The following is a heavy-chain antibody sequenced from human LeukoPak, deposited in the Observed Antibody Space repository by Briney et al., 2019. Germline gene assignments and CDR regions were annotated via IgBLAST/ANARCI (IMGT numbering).Heavy chain of an antibody. Sequence: GGSLRLSCAASGFTFSSYSMNWVRQAPGEGLEGVSSIRSSRSYIYYADSVKGRFTISRDNAKNSLYLQMNSLRAEDTAVYYCASRESTGIAAAGRYRWGQGTLVTVSS. CDR2: IRSSRSYI. CDR1: GFTFSSYS. CDR3: ASRESTGIAAAGRYR. D-gene: IGHD6-13*01. V-gene: IGHV3-21*01. J-gene: IGHJ4*02.